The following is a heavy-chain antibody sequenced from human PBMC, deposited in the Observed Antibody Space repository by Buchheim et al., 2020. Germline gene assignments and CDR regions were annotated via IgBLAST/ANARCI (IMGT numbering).Heavy chain of an antibody. CDR1: GFTFNNYW. CDR2: IKQDGSEK. J-gene: IGHJ4*02. D-gene: IGHD6-13*01. V-gene: IGHV3-7*01. CDR3: ARESEYSSSIDY. Sequence: EVQLVESGGGLVQPGGSLRLSCAASGFTFNNYWMSWVRQAPGKGLEWVANIKQDGSEKYYVDSVKGRFTISRDNAKKSLYLQMNSLRAEDTAVYYCARESEYSSSIDYWGQGTL.